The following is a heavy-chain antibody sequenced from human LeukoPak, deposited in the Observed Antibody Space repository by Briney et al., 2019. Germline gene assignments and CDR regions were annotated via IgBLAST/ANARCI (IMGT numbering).Heavy chain of an antibody. D-gene: IGHD2-15*01. Sequence: GGSLRLSCAASGFTFSSYGMHWVRQAPGKGLEWVAFIRYDGSNKYYADSVKGRFTISRDNSKNTLYLQMNSLRAEDTAVYYCAREDPGYYYMDVWGKGTTVTVSS. CDR1: GFTFSSYG. CDR2: IRYDGSNK. V-gene: IGHV3-30*02. CDR3: AREDPGYYYMDV. J-gene: IGHJ6*03.